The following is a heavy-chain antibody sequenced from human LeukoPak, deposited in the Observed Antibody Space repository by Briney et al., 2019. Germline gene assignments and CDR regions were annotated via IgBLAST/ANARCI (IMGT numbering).Heavy chain of an antibody. J-gene: IGHJ4*02. CDR2: IYPRHGSK. Sequence: ASVTVSCKASGYSFTSNYIHWVRQAPGQELEWMGMIYPRHGSKSYAQKFQGSVNVHMDTSTSTVHMELRGRRSEDTAVYYCARDQEAFDYWGQGTLVTVSS. V-gene: IGHV1-46*01. CDR1: GYSFTSNY. CDR3: ARDQEAFDY.